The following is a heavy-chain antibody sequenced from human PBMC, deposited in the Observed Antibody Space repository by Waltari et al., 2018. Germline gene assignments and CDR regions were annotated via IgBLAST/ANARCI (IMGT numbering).Heavy chain of an antibody. CDR1: GFSFSDYW. CDR2: IKGDGSSI. Sequence: EVRLVEAGGNIVQPGGSLRLTCAASGFSFSDYWMHWVRQVPGEGLGGVERIKGDGSSIRYSDSVKGRLTISRDNTRNTLYLQMNSLRVEDTAVYYCARKGGRGYTYGPFYYDSWGQGTQVTVSS. J-gene: IGHJ4*02. D-gene: IGHD5-18*01. CDR3: ARKGGRGYTYGPFYYDS. V-gene: IGHV3-74*01.